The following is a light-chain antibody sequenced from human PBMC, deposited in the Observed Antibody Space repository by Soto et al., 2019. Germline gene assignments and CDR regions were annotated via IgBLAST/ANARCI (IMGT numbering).Light chain of an antibody. CDR1: SSDVGGDNY. J-gene: IGLJ3*02. CDR2: EVS. CDR3: GSDRSTNSWV. V-gene: IGLV2-14*01. Sequence: QSALTQPASVSGSPGQSITISCTGTSSDVGGDNYVSWYQQHPGKAPKLIIYEVSYRPSGVSNRFSGSKSDNTASLTISGLQAEDEADYYCGSDRSTNSWVFGGGTKVNVL.